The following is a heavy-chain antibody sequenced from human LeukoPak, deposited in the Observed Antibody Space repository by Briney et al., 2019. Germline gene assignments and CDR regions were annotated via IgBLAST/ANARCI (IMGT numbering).Heavy chain of an antibody. D-gene: IGHD6-13*01. CDR1: GFTFSNYE. Sequence: GGSLRLSCAASGFTFSNYEMNWVRQAPGKGLEWVSYISRSGTTMYYAESVKGRFTISRDNAKNSLYLQMNSLRAEDTAVYYCARENSSTWYDYYYYMDVWGKGTTVTISS. CDR3: ARENSSTWYDYYYYMDV. J-gene: IGHJ6*03. CDR2: ISRSGTTM. V-gene: IGHV3-48*03.